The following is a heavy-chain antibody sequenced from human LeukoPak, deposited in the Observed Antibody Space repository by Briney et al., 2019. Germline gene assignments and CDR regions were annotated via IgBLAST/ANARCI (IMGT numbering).Heavy chain of an antibody. CDR2: INHSGST. CDR3: ARGDMTTVYYYCMDV. CDR1: GGSFSGYY. D-gene: IGHD4-17*01. Sequence: SETLSLTCAVYGGSFSGYYWSWIRQPPGKGLEWIGEINHSGSTNYNPSLKSRVTISVDTSKNQFSLKLSSVTAADTAVYYCARGDMTTVYYYCMDVWGQGTTVTVSS. V-gene: IGHV4-34*01. J-gene: IGHJ6*02.